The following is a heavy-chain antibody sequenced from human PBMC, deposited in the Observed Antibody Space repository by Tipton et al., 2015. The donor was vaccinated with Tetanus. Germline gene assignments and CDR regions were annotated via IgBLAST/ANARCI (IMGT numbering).Heavy chain of an antibody. V-gene: IGHV3-53*01. D-gene: IGHD3-10*01. CDR2: IYSGGST. CDR3: ARGYYYGSGSYYNPPFFDY. Sequence: LVQSGGGLIQPGGSLRLSCAASGFTVSSNYMSWVRQAPGKGLEWVSVIYSGGSTYYADSVKGRFTISRDNSKNTLYLQMNSLRAEDTAVYYCARGYYYGSGSYYNPPFFDYWGQGTLVTVSS. CDR1: GFTVSSNY. J-gene: IGHJ4*02.